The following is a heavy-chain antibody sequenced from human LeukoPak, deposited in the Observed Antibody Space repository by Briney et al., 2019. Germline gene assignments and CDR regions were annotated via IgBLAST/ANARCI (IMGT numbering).Heavy chain of an antibody. CDR2: INHSGST. Sequence: PSETLSLTCADYGGSFSGYYWSWIRQPPGKGLEWIGEINHSGSTNFNPSLKSRVTISVDTSKNQFSLKLSSVTAADTAVYYCARGWKQWLAPYNWFDPWGQGTLVTVSS. V-gene: IGHV4-34*01. J-gene: IGHJ5*02. CDR3: ARGWKQWLAPYNWFDP. D-gene: IGHD6-19*01. CDR1: GGSFSGYY.